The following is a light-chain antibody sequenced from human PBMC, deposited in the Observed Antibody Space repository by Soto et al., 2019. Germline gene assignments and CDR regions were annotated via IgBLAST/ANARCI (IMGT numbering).Light chain of an antibody. Sequence: DIQMPQSPSTLSASVGDRVTITVRARQSISSWLALYHQKAGKAPKLLIYDASSLESGVPSRFSGSGSGKEFTLTISSLQPDDFATYYCQQYNSLWTFGQGTKVDIK. CDR3: QQYNSLWT. CDR1: QSISSW. J-gene: IGKJ1*01. CDR2: DAS. V-gene: IGKV1-5*01.